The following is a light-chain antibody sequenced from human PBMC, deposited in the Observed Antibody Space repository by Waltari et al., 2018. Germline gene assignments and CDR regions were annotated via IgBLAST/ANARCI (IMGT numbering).Light chain of an antibody. V-gene: IGLV3-1*01. CDR1: KLGNQF. J-gene: IGLJ1*01. Sequence: SYELTQSPSVSVSPGQTASITCSGDKLGNQFTSWYQQKPGQPPVLLICQYKRRPSGIPERFSGSTSGNTATLTISGTLPVDEADYYCQAWDSSTPVFGSGTKVTVL. CDR2: QYK. CDR3: QAWDSSTPV.